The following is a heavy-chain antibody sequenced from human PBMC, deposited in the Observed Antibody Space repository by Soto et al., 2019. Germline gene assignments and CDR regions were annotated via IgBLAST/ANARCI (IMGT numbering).Heavy chain of an antibody. V-gene: IGHV3-7*05. CDR1: GFTFSSYW. Sequence: ESGGGLVQPGGSLRLSCAASGFTFSSYWMSWVRQAPGKGLEWVANIKQDGSEKYYVDSVKGRFTISRDNAKNSLYLQMNSLRAEDTAVYYCARDQGLMYYYYYYGMDVWGQGTTVTVSS. D-gene: IGHD3-16*01. CDR2: IKQDGSEK. J-gene: IGHJ6*02. CDR3: ARDQGLMYYYYYYGMDV.